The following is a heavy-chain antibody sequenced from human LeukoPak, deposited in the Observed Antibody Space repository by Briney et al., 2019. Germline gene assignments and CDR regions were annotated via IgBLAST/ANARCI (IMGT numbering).Heavy chain of an antibody. CDR2: IYYSGST. D-gene: IGHD3-3*01. CDR3: ARPVSSSYYDFWSGYLDYYYYMDV. J-gene: IGHJ6*03. V-gene: IGHV4-39*01. Sequence: PSETLSLTCTVSGGSISSSSYYWGWIRQPPGKGLEWIGSIYYSGSTYYNPSLKSRVTISVDTSKNQFSLKLSSVTAADTAVYYCARPVSSSYYDFWSGYLDYYYYMDVWGTRTTVTVSS. CDR1: GGSISSSSYY.